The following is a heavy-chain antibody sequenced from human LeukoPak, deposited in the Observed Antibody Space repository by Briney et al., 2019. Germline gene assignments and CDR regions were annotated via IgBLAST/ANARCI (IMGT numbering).Heavy chain of an antibody. CDR2: ISAYNGNT. CDR3: ARGNYGPGIAVAGTITSYYYYGMDV. CDR1: GYTFTSYG. D-gene: IGHD6-19*01. V-gene: IGHV1-18*01. Sequence: ASVKVSCKASGYTFTSYGISWVRQAPGQGLEWMGWISAYNGNTNYAQKLQGRVTMTTDTSTSTAYMELRSLRPDDTAVYYCARGNYGPGIAVAGTITSYYYYGMDVWGQGTTVTVSS. J-gene: IGHJ6*02.